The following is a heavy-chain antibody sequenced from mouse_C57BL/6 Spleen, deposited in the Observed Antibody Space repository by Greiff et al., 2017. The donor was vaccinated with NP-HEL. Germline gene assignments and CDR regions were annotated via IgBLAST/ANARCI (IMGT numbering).Heavy chain of an antibody. J-gene: IGHJ2*01. CDR2: IYPGDGDT. Sequence: VQLQQSGAELVKPGASVKISCKASGYAFSSYWMNWVKQRPGKGLEWIGQIYPGDGDTNYNGKFKGKATLTADKSSSTAYMHLSCLTSEDSAVYFCGRAPIYDGYYLDYWGQGTTLTVSS. CDR1: GYAFSSYW. CDR3: GRAPIYDGYYLDY. V-gene: IGHV1-80*01. D-gene: IGHD2-3*01.